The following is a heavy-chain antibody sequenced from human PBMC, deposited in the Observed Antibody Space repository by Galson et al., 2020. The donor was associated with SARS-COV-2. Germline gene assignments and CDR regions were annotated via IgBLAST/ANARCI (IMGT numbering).Heavy chain of an antibody. CDR3: ARRTTYYDVWSGYYIPNWFDP. Sequence: SGPTLVKPTQTLTLTCTFSGFSLSTSGVGVGWIRQPPGKALEWLALIYWNDDKRYSPSLKSRLTITKDNSKNQVVLTMTNMDPVDTATYYCARRTTYYDVWSGYYIPNWFDPWGQGTLVTVSS. D-gene: IGHD3-3*01. CDR2: IYWNDDK. V-gene: IGHV2-5*01. CDR1: GFSLSTSGVG. J-gene: IGHJ5*02.